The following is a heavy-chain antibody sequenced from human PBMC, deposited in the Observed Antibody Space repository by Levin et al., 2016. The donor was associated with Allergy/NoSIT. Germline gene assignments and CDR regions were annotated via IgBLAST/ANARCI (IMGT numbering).Heavy chain of an antibody. J-gene: IGHJ4*02. Sequence: WIRQPPGKGLEWVSIIYNVGTTYYADSVRGRFTISRDNSKNTLYLQMNSLRAEDTAVYYCARAYPSANSGGSYSYYFDYWGQGTLVTVSS. D-gene: IGHD3-22*01. V-gene: IGHV3-53*01. CDR2: IYNVGTT. CDR3: ARAYPSANSGGSYSYYFDY.